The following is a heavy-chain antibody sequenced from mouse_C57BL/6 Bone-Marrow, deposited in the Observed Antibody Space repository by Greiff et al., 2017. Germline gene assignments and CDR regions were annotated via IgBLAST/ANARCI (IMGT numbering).Heavy chain of an antibody. CDR1: GFSLSTFGMG. D-gene: IGHD2-2*01. J-gene: IGHJ2*01. CDR3: ARIDRTMVTTVYYVDY. V-gene: IGHV8-8*01. CDR2: IWWDDDK. Sequence: QVTLKESGPGILQPSQTLSLTCSSSGFSLSTFGMGVGWIRQPSGKGLEWLAHIWWDDDKYYNPALKSRLTISKDTSKNQVFLKIANVDTADTATYYWARIDRTMVTTVYYVDYWGQGTTLTVSS.